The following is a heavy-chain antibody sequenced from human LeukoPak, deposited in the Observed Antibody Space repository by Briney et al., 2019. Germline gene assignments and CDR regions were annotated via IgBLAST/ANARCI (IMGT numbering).Heavy chain of an antibody. Sequence: ASVKVSCKASGYTFTSYGISWVRQAPGQGLEWMGWISAYNGNTNYAQKLQGRVTMTTDTYTSTAYMELRSLRSDDTAVYYCARVGVFVWFGELTVYNWFDPWGQGTPVTVSS. D-gene: IGHD3-10*01. CDR1: GYTFTSYG. J-gene: IGHJ5*02. CDR3: ARVGVFVWFGELTVYNWFDP. V-gene: IGHV1-18*01. CDR2: ISAYNGNT.